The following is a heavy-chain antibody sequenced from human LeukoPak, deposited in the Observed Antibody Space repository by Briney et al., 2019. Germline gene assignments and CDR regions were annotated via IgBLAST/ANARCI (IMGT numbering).Heavy chain of an antibody. CDR3: ARALSAGITGTNYNWFDP. CDR2: IFTSGST. CDR1: GGSISNYY. D-gene: IGHD1-7*01. J-gene: IGHJ5*02. V-gene: IGHV4-4*07. Sequence: PSETLSLTCTVSGGSISNYYWSWIRQPAGKGLEWIGHIFTSGSTNYNPSLKSRVTMSVDTSKNQFSLKLSSVTAADTAVYYCARALSAGITGTNYNWFDPWGQGTLVTVSS.